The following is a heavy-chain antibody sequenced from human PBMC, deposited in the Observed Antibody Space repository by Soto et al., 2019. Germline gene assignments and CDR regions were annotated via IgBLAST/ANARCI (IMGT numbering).Heavy chain of an antibody. J-gene: IGHJ4*02. CDR1: GGTFSSYA. D-gene: IGHD3-10*01. V-gene: IGHV1-69*13. CDR2: IIPIFGTA. CDR3: ARSQDLDGDLYFDY. Sequence: ASVKVSCKASGGTFSSYAISWVRQAPGQGLEWMGGIIPIFGTANYAQKFQGRVTITADESTSTAYMELSSLRSEDTAVYYCARSQDLDGDLYFDYWGQGTPVTVSS.